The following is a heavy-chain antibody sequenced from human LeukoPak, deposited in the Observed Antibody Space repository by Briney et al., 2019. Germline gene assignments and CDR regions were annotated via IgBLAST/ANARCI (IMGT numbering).Heavy chain of an antibody. CDR2: IYSSKST. Sequence: SDTLSLPCTLSGGSICRYYWICIPQPPGRGVECIGYIYSSKSTNYSPSLKSRVTISVDTSKNQLSLKLSSVTAGDAAVYFCARGPYSYDSSGVFDIWGEGTMVTVSS. J-gene: IGHJ3*02. V-gene: IGHV4-59*08. D-gene: IGHD3-22*01. CDR1: GGSICRYY. CDR3: ARGPYSYDSSGVFDI.